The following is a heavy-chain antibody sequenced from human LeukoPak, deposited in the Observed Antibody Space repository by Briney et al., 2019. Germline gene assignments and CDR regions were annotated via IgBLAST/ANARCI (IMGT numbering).Heavy chain of an antibody. Sequence: ASVKVSCKASGYTFTSYGISWVRQAPGQGLEWMGWISAYNGNTNYAQKLQGRVTMTTDTSTSTAYMELRSLRSDDTAVYYCARDADSSGEYRVALDYWGQGTLVTVSS. CDR3: ARDADSSGEYRVALDY. J-gene: IGHJ4*02. CDR1: GYTFTSYG. V-gene: IGHV1-18*01. CDR2: ISAYNGNT. D-gene: IGHD6-19*01.